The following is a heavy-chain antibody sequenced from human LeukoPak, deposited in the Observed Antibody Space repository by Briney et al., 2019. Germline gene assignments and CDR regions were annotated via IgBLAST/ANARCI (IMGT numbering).Heavy chain of an antibody. D-gene: IGHD6-13*01. V-gene: IGHV3-74*01. CDR3: VREQQLGLIDY. CDR1: GFTFSSYW. Sequence: GGSLRLSCAASGFTFSSYWMHWLRQAPGKGLVWVSRSNSDGSSTSYADSVKGRFTISRDNAKNTPYLQMNSLRAEDTAVYYCVREQQLGLIDYWGQGTLVTVSS. CDR2: SNSDGSST. J-gene: IGHJ4*02.